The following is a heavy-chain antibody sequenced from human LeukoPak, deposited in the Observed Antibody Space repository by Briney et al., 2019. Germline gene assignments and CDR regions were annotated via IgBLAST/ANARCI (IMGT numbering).Heavy chain of an antibody. CDR3: AKINSITLVRGANILLNN. D-gene: IGHD3-10*01. CDR1: GFTFSSYG. V-gene: IGHV3-23*01. Sequence: GGSLRLSCAASGFTFSSYGINWVRQAPGKGLEWVPSIDGTGRTTDYADSVKGRFTTSRDNSKNAAYLQLDSLRADDTAVYYCAKINSITLVRGANILLNNWGQGTLVTVSS. J-gene: IGHJ4*02. CDR2: IDGTGRTT.